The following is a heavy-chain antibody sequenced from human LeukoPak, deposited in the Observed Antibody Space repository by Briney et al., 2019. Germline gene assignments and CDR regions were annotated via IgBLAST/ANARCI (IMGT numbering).Heavy chain of an antibody. Sequence: PGGSLRLSCAASGFTFSSYSMNWVRQAPGKGLEWVSPISSSSSYIYYADSVKGRFTISRDNAKNSLYLQMNSLRAEDTAVYYCARDMENYYDSSAIDYWGQGTLVTVSS. J-gene: IGHJ4*02. CDR1: GFTFSSYS. D-gene: IGHD3-22*01. V-gene: IGHV3-21*01. CDR2: ISSSSSYI. CDR3: ARDMENYYDSSAIDY.